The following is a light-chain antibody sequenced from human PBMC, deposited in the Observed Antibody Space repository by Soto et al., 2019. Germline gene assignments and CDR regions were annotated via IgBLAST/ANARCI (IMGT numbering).Light chain of an antibody. CDR2: AVS. Sequence: QSALTQPASVSGSPGQSITISCTGTSSDVGGYNYVSWYQQHPGKAPKLMIYAVSSRPSGISDRFSGSKSGNTASLTISGLQAEDEADYYCSSYSISDTPYVFGGGTKLTVL. J-gene: IGLJ1*01. V-gene: IGLV2-14*01. CDR3: SSYSISDTPYV. CDR1: SSDVGGYNY.